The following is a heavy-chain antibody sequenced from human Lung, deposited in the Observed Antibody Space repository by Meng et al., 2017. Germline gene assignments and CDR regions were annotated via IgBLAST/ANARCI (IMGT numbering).Heavy chain of an antibody. CDR2: INAGNGNT. CDR3: ARGEGYCTNGVCSPGY. V-gene: IGHV1-3*01. Sequence: QVQLVQSGAEVKKPGASVKVSCKVSGYIFTSYAMHWVRQAPGQRLEWMGWINAGNGNTKYSQKFQGRVTITRDTSASTAYMELSSLRSEDTAVYYCARGEGYCTNGVCSPGYWGQGTLVTVSS. D-gene: IGHD2-8*01. J-gene: IGHJ4*02. CDR1: GYIFTSYA.